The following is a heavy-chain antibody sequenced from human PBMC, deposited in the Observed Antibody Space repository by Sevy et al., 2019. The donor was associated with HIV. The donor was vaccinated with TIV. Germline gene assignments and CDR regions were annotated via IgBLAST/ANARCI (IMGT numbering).Heavy chain of an antibody. V-gene: IGHV3-11*04. D-gene: IGHD6-19*01. J-gene: IGHJ4*02. CDR2: IINSGGTT. CDR1: GFTFSDYY. Sequence: GGSLRLSCAASGFTFSDYYMSWIRQAPGKGLEWVSYIINSGGTTYYADSVKGRFTISSDNAKNSLYLQMNSLRAEDTAVYYCARITGWRFDYWGQGTLVTVYS. CDR3: ARITGWRFDY.